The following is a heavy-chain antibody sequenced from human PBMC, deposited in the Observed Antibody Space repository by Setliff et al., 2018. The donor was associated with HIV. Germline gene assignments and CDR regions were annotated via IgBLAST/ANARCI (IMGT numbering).Heavy chain of an antibody. CDR1: GYTFTDHY. Sequence: ASVKVSCKASGYTFTDHYMHWVRQAPGQGLEWMGWINPTGGGTDYAQKFQGRVTMTGDTSISTAYMELSRLRSDDTAVYYCARDFTYDYDSSGPGWGQGTQVTVSS. J-gene: IGHJ4*02. V-gene: IGHV1-2*02. CDR2: INPTGGGT. CDR3: ARDFTYDYDSSGPG. D-gene: IGHD3-22*01.